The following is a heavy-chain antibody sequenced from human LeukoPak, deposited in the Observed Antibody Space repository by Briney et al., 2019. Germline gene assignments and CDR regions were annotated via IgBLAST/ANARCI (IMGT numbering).Heavy chain of an antibody. D-gene: IGHD2-2*01. CDR1: GFTFSSYG. CDR3: AREVPGAMNAFDI. J-gene: IGHJ3*02. Sequence: QSGGSLRLSCAASGFTFSSYGMHWVRQAPGKGLEWVAFIRYDGSNKYYADSVKGRFTISRDNAKNSLYLQMNSLRAEDTAVYYCAREVPGAMNAFDIWGQGTRVTVSS. V-gene: IGHV3-30*02. CDR2: IRYDGSNK.